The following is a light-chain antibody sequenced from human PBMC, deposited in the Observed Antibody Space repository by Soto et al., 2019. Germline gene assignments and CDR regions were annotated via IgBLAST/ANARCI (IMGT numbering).Light chain of an antibody. CDR2: AAS. CDR1: QRVNTI. Sequence: DIRMTQSPSSLSASVGDRVTITCRASQRVNTILNWYQQKPGKAPNLLIYAASILQPGVPSRFTCSGSGTDFTLTISSLQREEVATYYCQQGYITPFPFGHGTKLDIK. CDR3: QQGYITPFP. J-gene: IGKJ3*01. V-gene: IGKV1-39*01.